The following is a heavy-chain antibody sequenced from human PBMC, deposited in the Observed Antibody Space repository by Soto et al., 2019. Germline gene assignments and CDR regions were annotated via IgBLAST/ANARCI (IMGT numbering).Heavy chain of an antibody. V-gene: IGHV3-48*01. CDR3: ARVATYYYDSSGYYHFDY. Sequence: GGSLRLSCAASGFTFSSYSMNWVRQAPGKGLEWVSYISSSSTIYYADSVKGRFTISRDNAKNSLYLQMNSLRAEDTAVYYCARVATYYYDSSGYYHFDYWGQGTLVTVSS. CDR1: GFTFSSYS. D-gene: IGHD3-22*01. CDR2: ISSSSTI. J-gene: IGHJ4*02.